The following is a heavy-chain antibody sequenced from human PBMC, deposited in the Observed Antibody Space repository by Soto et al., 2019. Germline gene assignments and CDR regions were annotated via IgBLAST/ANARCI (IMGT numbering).Heavy chain of an antibody. CDR3: ARRYGYSFDY. V-gene: IGHV4-59*08. Sequence: SETLSLTCTVSGGSISSYYWSWIRQPPGKGLEWIGYIYYSGSTNYNPSLKSRVTISVDTSKNQFSLKLSSVTAADTTVYYCARRYGYSFDYWGQGTLVTSPQ. CDR1: GGSISSYY. D-gene: IGHD1-1*01. CDR2: IYYSGST. J-gene: IGHJ4*02.